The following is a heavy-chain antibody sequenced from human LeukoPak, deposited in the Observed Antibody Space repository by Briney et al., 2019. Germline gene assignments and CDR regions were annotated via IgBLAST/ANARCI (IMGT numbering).Heavy chain of an antibody. CDR3: ARDPENKDAFDI. D-gene: IGHD1-14*01. CDR1: GFTFRSYW. J-gene: IGHJ3*02. V-gene: IGHV3-74*01. CDR2: INFDGSST. Sequence: GGSLRLSFAASGFTFRSYWLHRVRQAPGKGLVWVSRINFDGSSTSYADSVKGRFTISRDNAKNTLFLQMNSLRAADTAVYYCARDPENKDAFDIWGQGTMVTVSS.